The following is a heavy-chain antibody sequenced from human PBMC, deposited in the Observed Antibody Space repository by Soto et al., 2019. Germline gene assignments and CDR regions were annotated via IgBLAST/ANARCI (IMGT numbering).Heavy chain of an antibody. CDR2: IRSKAYGGTT. J-gene: IGHJ5*02. CDR3: TPSKNDFLQVFWFDP. V-gene: IGHV3-49*03. Sequence: GGSLRLSCTASGFTFGDYAMSWFRQAPGKGLEWVGFIRSKAYGGTTEYAASVKGRFTISRDDSKSIAYLQMNSLKTEDTAVYYCTPSKNDFLQVFWFDPWGQGTLVTVSS. D-gene: IGHD4-4*01. CDR1: GFTFGDYA.